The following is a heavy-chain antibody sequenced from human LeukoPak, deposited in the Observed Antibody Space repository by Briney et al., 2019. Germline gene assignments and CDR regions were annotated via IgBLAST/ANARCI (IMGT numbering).Heavy chain of an antibody. Sequence: ASETLSLTCAVYGGSFSGYYWSWIRQTPGKGLEWIGEINHSGSTNYNPSLKNRVTISVDTSKNQFSLKLGSVPAADTAVYYCARAPSPGIAAPPFQHWGQGTLVTVSS. CDR2: INHSGST. J-gene: IGHJ1*01. CDR1: GGSFSGYY. V-gene: IGHV4-34*01. CDR3: ARAPSPGIAAPPFQH. D-gene: IGHD6-13*01.